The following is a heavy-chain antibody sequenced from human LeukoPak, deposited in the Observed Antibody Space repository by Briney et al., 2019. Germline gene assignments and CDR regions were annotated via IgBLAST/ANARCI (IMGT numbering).Heavy chain of an antibody. CDR3: ARISSGRSTYYFDY. CDR2: ISSSSNYI. Sequence: GVSLRLSCAASGFTFNSYSINWVRQAPGKGLDWVSSISSSSNYIYYADSVKGRFTISRDNAKNSLYLQMNSLRAEDTAVYYCARISSGRSTYYFDYWGQGTLVTVSS. J-gene: IGHJ4*02. D-gene: IGHD1-26*01. CDR1: GFTFNSYS. V-gene: IGHV3-21*01.